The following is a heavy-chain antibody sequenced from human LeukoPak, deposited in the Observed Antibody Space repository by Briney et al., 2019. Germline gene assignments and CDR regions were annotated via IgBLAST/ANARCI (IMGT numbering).Heavy chain of an antibody. CDR1: GFTFSNYA. CDR2: ISDSGANT. Sequence: GGSLRLSCAASGFTFSNYAMSWVRQAPGKGLEWVSIISDSGANTKYAVSVRGRFTISRDNSRNTLFLQMDSLRAEDTAVYNCAKGSRGYSYGNWFDSWGQGTLVTVSS. V-gene: IGHV3-23*01. J-gene: IGHJ5*01. CDR3: AKGSRGYSYGNWFDS. D-gene: IGHD5-18*01.